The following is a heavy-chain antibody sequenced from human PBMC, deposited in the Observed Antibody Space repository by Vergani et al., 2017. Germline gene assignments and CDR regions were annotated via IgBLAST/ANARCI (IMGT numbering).Heavy chain of an antibody. CDR2: IVPIFDKI. Sequence: QVHLLQSGAEVKKPGSSVKVSCKASGVTFRSLAISWVRLAPGQGLEWMGRIVPIFDKINYEPKFQGRVTITADESTNIAYMELTSLTSDDSAICYCANSQFTSSWPFDYWGQGTPVTVSS. V-gene: IGHV1-69*13. CDR3: ANSQFTSSWPFDY. CDR1: GVTFRSLA. D-gene: IGHD2-2*01. J-gene: IGHJ4*02.